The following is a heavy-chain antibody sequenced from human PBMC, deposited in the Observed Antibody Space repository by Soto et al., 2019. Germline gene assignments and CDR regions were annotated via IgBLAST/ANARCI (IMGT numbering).Heavy chain of an antibody. V-gene: IGHV1-18*01. CDR2: ISAYNGNT. D-gene: IGHD2-2*01. J-gene: IGHJ5*02. CDR3: ATDRGYCSSTSRIENWFAP. Sequence: ASVKVSCKASGYTFTSYGISWVRQAPGQGLEWMGWISAYNGNTNYAQKLQGRVTMTKDTSTGTAYMELRSLRSDDTAVYYCATDRGYCSSTSRIENWFAPWGQGTLVTVSS. CDR1: GYTFTSYG.